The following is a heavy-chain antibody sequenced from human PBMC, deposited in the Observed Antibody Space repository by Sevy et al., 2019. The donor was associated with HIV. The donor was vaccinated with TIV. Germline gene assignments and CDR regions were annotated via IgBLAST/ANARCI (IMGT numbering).Heavy chain of an antibody. Sequence: SETLSLTCTVSGGSISSYYWSWIRQPAGKGLEWIGRIYTSGSTNYNPSLKSRVTMSVDTSKNQFSLKLNSVTAADTGVYYCARERGDDYVGGRYRRCHSFDYWGQGTLVTVSS. V-gene: IGHV4-4*07. CDR2: IYTSGST. CDR3: ARERGDDYVGGRYRRCHSFDY. J-gene: IGHJ4*02. CDR1: GGSISSYY. D-gene: IGHD3-16*02.